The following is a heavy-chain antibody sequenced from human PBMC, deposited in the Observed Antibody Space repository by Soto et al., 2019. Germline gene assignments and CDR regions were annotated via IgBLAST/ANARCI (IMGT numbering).Heavy chain of an antibody. CDR1: GGSISSYY. CDR3: ARHPFWSGYYSGYYYMDV. D-gene: IGHD3-3*01. Sequence: ETLSLTCTVSGGSISSYYWSWIRQPPGKGLEWIGYIYYSGSTNYNPSLKSRVTISVDTSKNQFSLKLSSVTAADTAVYYCARHPFWSGYYSGYYYMDVWGKGTTVTVSS. J-gene: IGHJ6*03. V-gene: IGHV4-59*01. CDR2: IYYSGST.